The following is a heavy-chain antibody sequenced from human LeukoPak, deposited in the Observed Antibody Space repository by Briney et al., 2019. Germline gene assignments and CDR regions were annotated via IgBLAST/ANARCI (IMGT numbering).Heavy chain of an antibody. Sequence: KPSETLSLTCAVYGGSFSGYYWTCIRQPPGKGLEWIGEINHSGSTNYNPSLKSRVTISVDTSKNQFSLKLSSVTAADTAVYYCARGSRSSGYCSGGSCYSGPRFDYWGQGTLVTVSS. CDR1: GGSFSGYY. CDR2: INHSGST. CDR3: ARGSRSSGYCSGGSCYSGPRFDY. D-gene: IGHD2-15*01. J-gene: IGHJ4*02. V-gene: IGHV4-34*01.